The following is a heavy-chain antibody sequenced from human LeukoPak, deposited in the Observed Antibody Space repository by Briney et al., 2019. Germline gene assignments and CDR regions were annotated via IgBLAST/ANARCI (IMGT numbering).Heavy chain of an antibody. V-gene: IGHV3-23*01. CDR2: ISGSGGST. D-gene: IGHD3-10*01. Sequence: GGSLRLSCAASGFTFSSYAMSWVRQAPGKGLEWVSAISGSGGSTYYADSVKGRFTISRDNSKNTLYLQMNSLRAEDTAVYYCAKGLESVLLRGRGLFDPWGQGTLVTVSS. CDR3: AKGLESVLLRGRGLFDP. J-gene: IGHJ5*02. CDR1: GFTFSSYA.